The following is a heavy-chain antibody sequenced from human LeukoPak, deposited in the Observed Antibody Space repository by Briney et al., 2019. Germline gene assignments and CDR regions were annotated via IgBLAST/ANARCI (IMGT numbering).Heavy chain of an antibody. CDR2: IIPILGIA. J-gene: IGHJ3*02. D-gene: IGHD3-9*01. Sequence: AASVKVSCKASGGTFSSYAISWVRQAPGQGLEWMGRIIPILGIANYAQKFQGRVTITADKSTSTAYMELSSLRSEDTAVYYCARAIPRDYDILTGLTHDAFDIWGQGTMVTVSS. CDR3: ARAIPRDYDILTGLTHDAFDI. V-gene: IGHV1-69*04. CDR1: GGTFSSYA.